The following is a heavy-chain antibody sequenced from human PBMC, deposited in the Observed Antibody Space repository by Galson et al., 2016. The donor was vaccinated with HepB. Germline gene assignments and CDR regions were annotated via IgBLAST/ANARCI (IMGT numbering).Heavy chain of an antibody. CDR2: SRDKTKNYIT. D-gene: IGHD1-26*01. CDR1: GFTFTDHY. J-gene: IGHJ1*01. V-gene: IGHV3-72*01. Sequence: SLRLSCAASGFTFTDHYMEWVRQAPGKGLEWVGRSRDKTKNYITDYAASVKGRFTVSRDVSKSSLYLQMNSLKTEDTAVYYCIRDSVDSGIQYWGQGTLVTVSS. CDR3: IRDSVDSGIQY.